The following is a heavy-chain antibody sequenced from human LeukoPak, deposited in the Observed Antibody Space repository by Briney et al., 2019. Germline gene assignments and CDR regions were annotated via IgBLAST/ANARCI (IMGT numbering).Heavy chain of an antibody. D-gene: IGHD7-27*01. CDR3: VRDDDNWGFVL. CDR1: GFTVNRTY. J-gene: IGHJ2*01. Sequence: GGSLRLSCAASGFTVNRTYMSWVRQAPGRGLEWVSVIYSGGATYYSDSVKGRFTISRDNSKNTLYLQMNSLRAEDTAVYYCVRDDDNWGFVLWGRGTLVAVSS. V-gene: IGHV3-66*01. CDR2: IYSGGAT.